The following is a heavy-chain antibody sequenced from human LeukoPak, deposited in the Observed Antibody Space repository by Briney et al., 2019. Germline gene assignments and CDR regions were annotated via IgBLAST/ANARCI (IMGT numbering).Heavy chain of an antibody. CDR1: GGSISSYY. D-gene: IGHD1-1*01. V-gene: IGHV4-59*01. CDR2: IYYSGST. Sequence: PSETLSLTCTVSGGSISSYYWSWIRQPPGKGLEWIGYIYYSGSTNYNPSLKSRVTISVDTSKNQFSLKLSSVTAADTAVYYCARAPREDDKSRKDYYYGMDVWGQGTTVTVSS. CDR3: ARAPREDDKSRKDYYYGMDV. J-gene: IGHJ6*02.